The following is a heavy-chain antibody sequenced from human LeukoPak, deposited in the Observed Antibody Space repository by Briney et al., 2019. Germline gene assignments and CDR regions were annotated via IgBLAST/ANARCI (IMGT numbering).Heavy chain of an antibody. CDR3: ARDRIAVAGSNYYYGMDV. J-gene: IGHJ6*02. V-gene: IGHV4-34*01. CDR1: GGSFSEYY. CDR2: IHHSGST. D-gene: IGHD6-19*01. Sequence: SETLSLTCAVYGGSFSEYYWSWIRQPPGKGLEWIGEIHHSGSTNYNPSLKSRVTISVDTSKNQFSLKLSSVTAADTAVYYCARDRIAVAGSNYYYGMDVWGQGTTVTVSS.